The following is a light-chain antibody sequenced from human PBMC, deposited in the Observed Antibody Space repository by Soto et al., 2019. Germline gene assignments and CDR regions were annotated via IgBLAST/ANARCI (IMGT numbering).Light chain of an antibody. V-gene: IGKV3-15*01. J-gene: IGKJ1*01. Sequence: ETVRTKYPAKLLVSSRERVTLSCRASQSVRTNLACYHQRPGQAPRLLIYAASARATGVPARFSGSGSGTEFTLSSSGLPPEDSGLYYCQQCNNWQTFGRGTKV. CDR1: QSVRTN. CDR2: AAS. CDR3: QQCNNWQT.